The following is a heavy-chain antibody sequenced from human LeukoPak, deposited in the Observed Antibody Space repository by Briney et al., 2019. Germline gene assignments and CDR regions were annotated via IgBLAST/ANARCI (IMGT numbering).Heavy chain of an antibody. CDR3: TRHAYDSSGYLVARDY. D-gene: IGHD3-22*01. V-gene: IGHV3-73*01. CDR1: GFTFSGSA. Sequence: GGSLRLSCAASGFTFSGSAMHWVRQASGKGLEWVGRIRSKANNYATAYAASVKGRFTISRDDSKNTAYLQMDSLKTEDTAVYYCTRHAYDSSGYLVARDYWGQGTLVTVSS. CDR2: IRSKANNYAT. J-gene: IGHJ4*02.